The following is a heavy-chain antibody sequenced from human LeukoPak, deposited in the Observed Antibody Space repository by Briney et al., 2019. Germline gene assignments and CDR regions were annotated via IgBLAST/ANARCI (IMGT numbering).Heavy chain of an antibody. Sequence: PGGSLRLSCAASGFTFSSYGMHWVRQAPGKGLEWVAVIWYDGSNKYYADSVKGRFTISRDNSKNTLYLQMNSLRAEDTAVYYCARDGLTIFGVVADTILSGMDVWGQGTTVTVSS. V-gene: IGHV3-33*01. J-gene: IGHJ6*02. CDR3: ARDGLTIFGVVADTILSGMDV. CDR1: GFTFSSYG. CDR2: IWYDGSNK. D-gene: IGHD3-3*01.